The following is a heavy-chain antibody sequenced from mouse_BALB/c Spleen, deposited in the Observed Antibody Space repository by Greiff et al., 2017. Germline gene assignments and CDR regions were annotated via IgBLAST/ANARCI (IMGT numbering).Heavy chain of an antibody. CDR3: ASHYYGSSSSFAY. D-gene: IGHD1-1*01. Sequence: VKLMESGPGLVQPSQSLSITCTVSGFSFTSYGVHWVRQSPGKGLEWLGVIWSGGSTDYNAAFISRLSISKDNSKSQVFFKMNSLQADDTAIYYCASHYYGSSSSFAYWGQGTLVTVSA. CDR2: IWSGGST. CDR1: GFSFTSYG. J-gene: IGHJ3*01. V-gene: IGHV2-4-1*01.